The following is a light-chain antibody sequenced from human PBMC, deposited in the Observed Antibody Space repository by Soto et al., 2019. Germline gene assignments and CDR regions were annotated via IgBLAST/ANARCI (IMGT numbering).Light chain of an antibody. CDR3: QKYNSAPLT. Sequence: DIQMTQSPSSLSASLGDRVTITCRASQGIGVYLAWFQQKPGKVPRLLIYAASALQSGVPSRFSGGGSGTDFNLTINSLQPEDVATYYCQKYNSAPLTFGGGTKVEIK. CDR2: AAS. J-gene: IGKJ4*01. V-gene: IGKV1-27*01. CDR1: QGIGVY.